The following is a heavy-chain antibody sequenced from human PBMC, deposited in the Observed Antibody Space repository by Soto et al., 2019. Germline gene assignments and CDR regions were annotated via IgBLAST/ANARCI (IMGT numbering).Heavy chain of an antibody. CDR1: GGSISTYY. V-gene: IGHV4-59*01. CDR3: ARLNRGTYDY. J-gene: IGHJ4*02. Sequence: SETLSLTCAVSGGSISTYYWSWIRQPPGKGLAWLGYIFYTGSTDYNPSLTGRVTISLDTSKNQFSRKLTSVTASDTAVYYCARLNRGTYDYWGQGALVSVSS. CDR2: IFYTGST.